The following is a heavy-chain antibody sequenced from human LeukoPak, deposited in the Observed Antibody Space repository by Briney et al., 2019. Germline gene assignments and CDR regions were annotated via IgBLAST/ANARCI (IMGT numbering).Heavy chain of an antibody. V-gene: IGHV3-23*01. D-gene: IGHD6-19*01. J-gene: IGHJ4*02. CDR1: GFTFSTYA. CDR3: AREQSGTRGWYTVDY. CDR2: IRPDGDRT. Sequence: GGSLRLSCAASGFTFSTYAITRVRQGPGKGLEWVSAIRPDGDRTYYANSVRGRFTISRDNSKDMVYLQINGLRVEDTAVYYCAREQSGTRGWYTVDYWGQGTLVTVSS.